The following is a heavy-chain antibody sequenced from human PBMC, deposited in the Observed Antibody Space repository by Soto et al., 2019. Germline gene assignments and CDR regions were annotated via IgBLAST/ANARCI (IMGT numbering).Heavy chain of an antibody. D-gene: IGHD3-10*01. Sequence: QVQLVQSGAEVKKPGSSVKVSCKASGGTFSSYTISWVRQAPGQGLEWMGRIIPILGIANYAQKFQGRVTRTAEKATSTAYMVLSSLRSEDTAVYYCASGEYYYSSGAFFDYWGQGTLVTVSS. V-gene: IGHV1-69*02. J-gene: IGHJ4*02. CDR3: ASGEYYYSSGAFFDY. CDR1: GGTFSSYT. CDR2: IIPILGIA.